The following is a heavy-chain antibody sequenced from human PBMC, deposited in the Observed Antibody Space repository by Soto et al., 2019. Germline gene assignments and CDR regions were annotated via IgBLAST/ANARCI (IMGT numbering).Heavy chain of an antibody. Sequence: SETLSLTCAVYGGSFSGYYWSWIRQPPGKGLEWIGEINHSGSTNYNPSLKSRVTISVDTSKNQFSLKLSSVTAADTAVYYCARGSLYFDYWGQGTLVTVSS. J-gene: IGHJ4*02. CDR1: GGSFSGYY. CDR2: INHSGST. V-gene: IGHV4-34*01. CDR3: ARGSLYFDY. D-gene: IGHD3-16*02.